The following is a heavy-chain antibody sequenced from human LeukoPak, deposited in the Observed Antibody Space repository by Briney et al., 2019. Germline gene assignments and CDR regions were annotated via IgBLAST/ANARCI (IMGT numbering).Heavy chain of an antibody. CDR1: GFPFSSYA. Sequence: GGSLRLSCAASGFPFSSYAMHWVRQAPGKGLEWVALISYDGNNKYYADSVKGRFTISRDNSKNTLFLQMNSLRAEDTAVYYCASGDYYGSGSYPTFDYWGQGTLVTVSS. CDR2: ISYDGNNK. V-gene: IGHV3-30-3*01. CDR3: ASGDYYGSGSYPTFDY. D-gene: IGHD3-10*01. J-gene: IGHJ4*02.